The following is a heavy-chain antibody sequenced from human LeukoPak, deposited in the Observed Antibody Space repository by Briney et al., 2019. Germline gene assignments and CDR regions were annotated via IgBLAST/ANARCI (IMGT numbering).Heavy chain of an antibody. CDR1: GGSFSGYY. CDR2: INHSGST. V-gene: IGHV4-34*01. CDR3: ARAPPMGIAAAGSDY. J-gene: IGHJ4*02. D-gene: IGHD6-13*01. Sequence: SETLSLTCAVYGGSFSGYYWSWIRQPPGKGLEWIGEINHSGSTNYNPSLKSRVTISVDTSKNQFSLKLSSVTAADTAVYYCARAPPMGIAAAGSDYWGQGTLVTVSS.